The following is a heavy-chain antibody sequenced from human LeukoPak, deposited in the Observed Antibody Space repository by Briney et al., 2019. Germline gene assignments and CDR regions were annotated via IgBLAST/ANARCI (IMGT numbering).Heavy chain of an antibody. J-gene: IGHJ4*02. D-gene: IGHD5-18*01. CDR3: AKPLAGYSSAFDY. CDR2: IRYDGSNK. Sequence: GGSLRLSCAASGFTFSNYGVHWVPQAPGKGLEWVAFIRYDGSNKYYADSVKGRFTISRDNSKNTLYLQMDSLRAEDTALYYCAKPLAGYSSAFDYWGQGTLVTVSS. V-gene: IGHV3-30*02. CDR1: GFTFSNYG.